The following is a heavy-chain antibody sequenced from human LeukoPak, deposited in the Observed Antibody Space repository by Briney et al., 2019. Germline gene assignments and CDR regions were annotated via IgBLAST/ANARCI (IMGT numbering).Heavy chain of an antibody. D-gene: IGHD1-26*01. CDR3: TTAQWELDY. CDR2: IKSKTAGGTT. J-gene: IGHJ4*02. Sequence: GGSLRLSCAASGFTFSNDWMSWVRQAPGKGLEWVGRIKSKTAGGTTDYAAPVKGRLTISSDDSKNTPYLQMNSLKTEDTAVYYCTTAQWELDYWGQGTLVTVSS. V-gene: IGHV3-15*01. CDR1: GFTFSNDW.